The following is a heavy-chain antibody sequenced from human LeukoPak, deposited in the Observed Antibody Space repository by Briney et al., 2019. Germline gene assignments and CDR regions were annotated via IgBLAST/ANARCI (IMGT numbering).Heavy chain of an antibody. J-gene: IGHJ4*02. CDR2: ISWDGGST. CDR3: AREDDGYNTN. D-gene: IGHD5-24*01. Sequence: GGSLRLSCAASGFTFDDYAMHWVRQAPGKGLEWVSLISWDGGSTYYADSVKGRFTISRDNSKNSLYLQMNSLRAEDTAVYYCAREDDGYNTNWGQGTLVTVSS. CDR1: GFTFDDYA. V-gene: IGHV3-43D*03.